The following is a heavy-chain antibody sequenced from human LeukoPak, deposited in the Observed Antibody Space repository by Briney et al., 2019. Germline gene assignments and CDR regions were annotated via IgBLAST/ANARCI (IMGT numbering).Heavy chain of an antibody. V-gene: IGHV3-21*06. Sequence: GGSLRLSCAASGFTFSTYNMDWVRQAPGKGLEWVSSITSGGGYTYYADSVKGRFTTSRDNAKNSLSLRLDSLRAEDTAVYYCARGHYDVLTSSYKWTPDYWGQGTLVTVSS. CDR2: ITSGGGYT. D-gene: IGHD3-9*01. J-gene: IGHJ4*02. CDR1: GFTFSTYN. CDR3: ARGHYDVLTSSYKWTPDY.